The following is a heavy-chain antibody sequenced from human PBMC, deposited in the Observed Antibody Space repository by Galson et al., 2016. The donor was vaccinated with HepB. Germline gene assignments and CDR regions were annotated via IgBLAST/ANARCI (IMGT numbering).Heavy chain of an antibody. CDR1: GDIFSNYA. CDR2: VSPLLGSA. CDR3: AREGGITAMYSFDS. V-gene: IGHV1-69*11. J-gene: IGHJ4*02. D-gene: IGHD5-18*01. Sequence: SVKVSCKASGDIFSNYAFSWVRQAPGQGLEWVGRVSPLLGSANYAQRFQGRVTITADESTSTAYMELNSLTYDDSAVYYCAREGGITAMYSFDSWGQGTPVTVSS.